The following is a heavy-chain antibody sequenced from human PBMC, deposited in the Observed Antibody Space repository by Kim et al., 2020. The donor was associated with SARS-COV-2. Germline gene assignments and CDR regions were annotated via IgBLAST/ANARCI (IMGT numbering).Heavy chain of an antibody. J-gene: IGHJ4*02. V-gene: IGHV3-15*01. CDR3: TTEYWGSFNY. CDR2: IKSNADGGTS. Sequence: GGSLRLSCACSGFTFTNAWMNWVRQAPGKGLEWVGRIKSNADGGTSDYAAPVKGRFTISRDDSKDTLYLQMNSLKTEDTAVYYCTTEYWGSFNYWGQGTLATVSS. D-gene: IGHD7-27*01. CDR1: GFTFTNAW.